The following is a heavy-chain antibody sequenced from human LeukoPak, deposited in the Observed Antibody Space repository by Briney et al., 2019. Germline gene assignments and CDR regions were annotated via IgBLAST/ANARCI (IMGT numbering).Heavy chain of an antibody. V-gene: IGHV4-39*01. D-gene: IGHD2-2*02. J-gene: IGHJ4*02. Sequence: SETLSLTCTVSGGPISSSSYYWGWIRQPPGKGLEWIGSIYYSGSTYYNPSLKSRVTISVDTSKNQFSLKLSSVTAADTAVYYCLGYCSSTSCYRRFGYWGQGTLVTVSS. CDR3: LGYCSSTSCYRRFGY. CDR1: GGPISSSSYY. CDR2: IYYSGST.